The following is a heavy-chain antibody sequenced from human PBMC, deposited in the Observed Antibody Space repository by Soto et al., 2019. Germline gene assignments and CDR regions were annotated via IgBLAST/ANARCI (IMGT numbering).Heavy chain of an antibody. D-gene: IGHD6-13*01. J-gene: IGHJ4*02. Sequence: PSETLSLTCTVSGGSISSYYWSWIRQPPGKGLEWIGYIYYSGSTNYNPSLKSRVTISVDTSKNQFSLKLSSVTAADTAVYYCARGCSSSWKGGWYFDYWGQGTMVTVYS. V-gene: IGHV4-59*01. CDR2: IYYSGST. CDR1: GGSISSYY. CDR3: ARGCSSSWKGGWYFDY.